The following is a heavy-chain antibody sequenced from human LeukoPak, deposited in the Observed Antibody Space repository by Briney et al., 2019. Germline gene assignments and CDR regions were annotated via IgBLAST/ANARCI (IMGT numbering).Heavy chain of an antibody. V-gene: IGHV3-66*01. Sequence: GGSLRLSCAASGFTVSSNYMSWVRQAPGKGLEWVSVIYSGGSTYYADSVKGRFTISRDNSKNTLYLQMNSLRAEDTAVYYCARDRYYGSGSYYYYYYGMDVWGQGTTVTVSS. J-gene: IGHJ6*02. CDR3: ARDRYYGSGSYYYYYYGMDV. D-gene: IGHD3-10*01. CDR2: IYSGGST. CDR1: GFTVSSNY.